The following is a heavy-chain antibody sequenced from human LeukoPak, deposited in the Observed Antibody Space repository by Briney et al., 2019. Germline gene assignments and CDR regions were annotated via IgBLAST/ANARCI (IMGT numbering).Heavy chain of an antibody. D-gene: IGHD6-13*01. CDR1: GFAFSNGW. CDR2: IASRAGGGTT. CDR3: TTLAAGKFDY. V-gene: IGHV3-15*07. Sequence: GSLRLSCAASGFAFSNGWMNWVRQAPGKGLEWVGRIASRAGGGTTHYAAPVRDRFIISRDDSKNTLYLQINSLKTEDTAVYYCTTLAAGKFDYWGQGTLVTVSS. J-gene: IGHJ4*02.